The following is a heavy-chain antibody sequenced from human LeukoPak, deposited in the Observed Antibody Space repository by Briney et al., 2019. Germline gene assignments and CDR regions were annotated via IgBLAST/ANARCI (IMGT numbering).Heavy chain of an antibody. CDR3: ARDLGHYYDSSGSHGNY. J-gene: IGHJ4*02. D-gene: IGHD3-22*01. V-gene: IGHV3-30*03. Sequence: GGSLRLSCAASGFTVSSNYMSWVRQAPGKGLEWVAVISYDGSNKYYADSVKGRFTISRDNSKNTLYLQMNSLRAEDTAVYYCARDLGHYYDSSGSHGNYWGQGTLVTVSS. CDR1: GFTVSSNY. CDR2: ISYDGSNK.